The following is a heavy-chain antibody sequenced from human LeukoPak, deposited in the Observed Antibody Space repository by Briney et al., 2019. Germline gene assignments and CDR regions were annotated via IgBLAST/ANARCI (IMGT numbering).Heavy chain of an antibody. Sequence: GGSLRLSCAASGFTFSSYGMHWVRQAPGKGLEWVAVISYDGSNKYYADSVKGRFTISRDNSKNTLYLQMNSLRAEDTAVYYCARCYSSSWSRFDYWGQGTLVTVSS. CDR3: ARCYSSSWSRFDY. J-gene: IGHJ4*02. CDR2: ISYDGSNK. D-gene: IGHD6-13*01. V-gene: IGHV3-30*03. CDR1: GFTFSSYG.